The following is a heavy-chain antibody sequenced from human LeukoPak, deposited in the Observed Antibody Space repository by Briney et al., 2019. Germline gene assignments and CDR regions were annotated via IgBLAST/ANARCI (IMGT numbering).Heavy chain of an antibody. J-gene: IGHJ3*02. CDR2: IYSGGST. D-gene: IGHD2-21*02. Sequence: PGGSLRLSCAASGFTVSSNYMSWVRQAPGKGLEWVSVIYSGGSTYYADSVKGRFTISRDNSKNTLYLQMNSLRAEDTAVYYCARESVVTATPHDAFDIWGQGTMVTVSS. CDR1: GFTVSSNY. V-gene: IGHV3-53*01. CDR3: ARESVVTATPHDAFDI.